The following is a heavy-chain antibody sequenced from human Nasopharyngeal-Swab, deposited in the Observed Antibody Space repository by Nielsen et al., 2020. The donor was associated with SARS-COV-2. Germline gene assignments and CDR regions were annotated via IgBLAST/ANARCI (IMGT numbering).Heavy chain of an antibody. CDR3: ARGYYYDSSGYSPGHAFDI. D-gene: IGHD3-22*01. Sequence: GGSLRLSCAASGFTFSSYDMHWVRQATGHGLEWVSVIGRPGDTYYPGSVKGRFTISRENAKNSLYLQMNSLRAGDTAVYYCARGYYYDSSGYSPGHAFDIWGQGTMVTVSS. CDR1: GFTFSSYD. J-gene: IGHJ3*02. V-gene: IGHV3-13*01. CDR2: IGRPGDT.